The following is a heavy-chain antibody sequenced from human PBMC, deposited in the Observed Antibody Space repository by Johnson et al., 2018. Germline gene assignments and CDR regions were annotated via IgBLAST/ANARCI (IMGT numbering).Heavy chain of an antibody. D-gene: IGHD3-3*01. CDR1: GGPILTSSYY. CDR3: ASSGYYKYFHT. Sequence: QVQLQESGPGLVKPSETLSLICTVSGGPILTSSYYWGWIRQPPGQGLEWIANIFYNGNPSYNPSLRSRLIMSLDTSKNQFSLKLPSVTAADTAIYCSASSGYYKYFHTWGQGTPVTVSS. CDR2: IFYNGNP. J-gene: IGHJ1*01. V-gene: IGHV4-39*01.